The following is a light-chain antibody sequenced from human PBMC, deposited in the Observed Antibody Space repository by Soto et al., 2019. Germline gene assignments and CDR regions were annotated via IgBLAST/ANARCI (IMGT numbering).Light chain of an antibody. V-gene: IGKV4-1*01. J-gene: IGKJ1*01. Sequence: DIVMTQSPDSLDVSLGERATINCKSIQSVLYRSNTKNYLAWYQQKPGQPPNLLIYWASTRESGVPDRFSGSGSGTDFTLTISSLQAEDVAVYYCQQYYSLPPTFGQGTKVEIK. CDR2: WAS. CDR3: QQYYSLPPT. CDR1: QSVLYRSNTKNY.